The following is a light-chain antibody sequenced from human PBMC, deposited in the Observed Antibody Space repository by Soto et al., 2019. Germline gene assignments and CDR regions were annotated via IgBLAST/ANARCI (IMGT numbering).Light chain of an antibody. J-gene: IGKJ1*01. Sequence: TQSPDSLAVSLGARATINCRSSQGVLHNSNSHHFLSWYQQRPGQSPKLLIYWTSLRESGVPERFIGSGSGAEFTLTISSLQAEDVAVSYCQQSFGNFTWTFGQGTKVDIK. V-gene: IGKV4-1*01. CDR3: QQSFGNFTWT. CDR1: QGVLHNSNSHHF. CDR2: WTS.